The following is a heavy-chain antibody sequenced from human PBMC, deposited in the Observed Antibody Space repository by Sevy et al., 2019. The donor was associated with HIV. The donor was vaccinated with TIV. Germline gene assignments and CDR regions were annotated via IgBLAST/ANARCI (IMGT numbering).Heavy chain of an antibody. Sequence: GGSLRLSCAASXXXFSXYAMXXXXXAXXXXLEXXXXXNXXXXNXYXADSVKGRFTISGDNAENSLYLQMKSVXAEDTAVYYCAXDLFXXXNAVXXXWGQGTLVTVSS. CDR1: XXXFSXYA. V-gene: IGHV3-21*01. D-gene: IGHD2-8*01. CDR2: XNXXXXNX. CDR3: AXDLFXXXNAVXXX. J-gene: IGHJ4*02.